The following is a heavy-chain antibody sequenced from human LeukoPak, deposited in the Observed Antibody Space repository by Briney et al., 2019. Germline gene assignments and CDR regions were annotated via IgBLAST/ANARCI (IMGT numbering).Heavy chain of an antibody. CDR1: GFTFRSYG. V-gene: IGHV3-33*01. Sequence: GGSLRLSCAASGFTFRSYGMHWVRQAPGKGLEWVAVIWYDGSNKYYADSVKGRFTISRDNSKNTLYLQMNSLRAEDTAVYYCASGSSGHPPYWGQGTLVTVSS. CDR3: ASGSSGHPPY. D-gene: IGHD3-22*01. J-gene: IGHJ4*02. CDR2: IWYDGSNK.